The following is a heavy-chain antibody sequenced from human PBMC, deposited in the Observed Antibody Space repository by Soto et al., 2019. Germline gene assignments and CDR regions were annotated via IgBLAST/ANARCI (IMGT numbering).Heavy chain of an antibody. Sequence: SETLSLTCTVSGGSISSYYWSWIRQPPGKGLEWIGYIYYSGSTNYNPSLKSRVTISVDTSKNQFSLKLSSVTAADTAVYYCARDPTIYPDFWSGYPGAEYYGMDVWGQGTTVTVSS. CDR2: IYYSGST. D-gene: IGHD3-3*01. V-gene: IGHV4-59*01. CDR3: ARDPTIYPDFWSGYPGAEYYGMDV. J-gene: IGHJ6*02. CDR1: GGSISSYY.